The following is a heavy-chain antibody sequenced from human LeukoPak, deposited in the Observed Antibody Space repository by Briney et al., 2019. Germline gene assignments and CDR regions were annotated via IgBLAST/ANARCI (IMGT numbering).Heavy chain of an antibody. J-gene: IGHJ3*02. Sequence: GGSLRLSCAASGFTFSSYPMHWVRQAPGKGPEWVAVISYDGSNKDYADSVKGRFTISRDNSKNTLYLQMNSLRAEDTAVYYCARGGGQDAFDIWGQGTMVTVSS. CDR2: ISYDGSNK. CDR1: GFTFSSYP. CDR3: ARGGGQDAFDI. V-gene: IGHV3-30*04.